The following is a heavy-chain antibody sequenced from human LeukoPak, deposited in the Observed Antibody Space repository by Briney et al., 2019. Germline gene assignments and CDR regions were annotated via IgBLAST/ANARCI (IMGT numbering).Heavy chain of an antibody. D-gene: IGHD5-12*01. Sequence: HSETLSLTCTVSGGSISGYYWSWIRQPAGKGLEWIGRHYGSASIKYNPSLRSRLSLSGDTSKNQFSLKLSSVTAADTAVYYCAREARLASAAGLDVWGQGTMVTVS. CDR2: HYGSASI. CDR1: GGSISGYY. J-gene: IGHJ6*02. CDR3: AREARLASAAGLDV. V-gene: IGHV4-4*07.